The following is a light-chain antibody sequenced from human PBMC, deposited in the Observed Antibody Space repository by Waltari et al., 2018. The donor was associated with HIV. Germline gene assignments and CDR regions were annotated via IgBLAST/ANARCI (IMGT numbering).Light chain of an antibody. J-gene: IGKJ5*01. CDR2: DTS. V-gene: IGKV3-11*01. CDR3: QHRYNWPRVT. CDR1: QSVGSY. Sequence: EIVLTQSPATLSLSPGDSATLSCRASQSVGSYLAWYQQKPGQAPRLLIFDTSYTATGIPARFSGTGSGTDFTLTISSLEPEDFAVYYCQHRYNWPRVTFGQGTRLEIK.